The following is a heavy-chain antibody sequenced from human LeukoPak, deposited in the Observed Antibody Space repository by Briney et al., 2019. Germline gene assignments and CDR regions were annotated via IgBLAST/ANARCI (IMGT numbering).Heavy chain of an antibody. CDR1: GGSISSGGYS. CDR2: TYHSGST. V-gene: IGHV4-30-2*01. J-gene: IGHJ5*02. Sequence: SETLSLTCAVSGGSISSGGYSWSWIRQPPGKGLEWIGYTYHSGSTYYNPSLKSRVTISVDRSKNQFSLKLSSVTAADTAVYYCARAAAGGNWFDPWGQGTLVTVSS. D-gene: IGHD6-13*01. CDR3: ARAAAGGNWFDP.